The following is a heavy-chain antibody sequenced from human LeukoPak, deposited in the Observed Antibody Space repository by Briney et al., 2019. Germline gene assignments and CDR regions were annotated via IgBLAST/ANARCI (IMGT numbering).Heavy chain of an antibody. J-gene: IGHJ4*02. CDR1: GDSISSYY. D-gene: IGHD5-24*01. Sequence: SETLSLTCTVSGDSISSYYWSWIRQPPGKGLEWIGYIYTSGSTNYNPSLKSRVTISVDTSKNQFSLKLSSVTASDTAVYYCARQGYNGNYFNYWGQGTLVTVSP. CDR2: IYTSGST. CDR3: ARQGYNGNYFNY. V-gene: IGHV4-4*09.